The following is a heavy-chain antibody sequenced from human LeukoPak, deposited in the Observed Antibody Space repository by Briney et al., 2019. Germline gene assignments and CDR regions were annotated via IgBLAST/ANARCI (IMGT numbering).Heavy chain of an antibody. Sequence: SETLSLTCAVYGGSFSGYYWSWIRQPPGKGLEWIGEINHSGSTNYNPSLKSRVTISVDTSKNQFSLKLSSVTAADTAVYYCARGELELPPDYWSQGTLVTVS. CDR2: INHSGST. J-gene: IGHJ4*02. CDR1: GGSFSGYY. CDR3: ARGELELPPDY. D-gene: IGHD1-7*01. V-gene: IGHV4-34*01.